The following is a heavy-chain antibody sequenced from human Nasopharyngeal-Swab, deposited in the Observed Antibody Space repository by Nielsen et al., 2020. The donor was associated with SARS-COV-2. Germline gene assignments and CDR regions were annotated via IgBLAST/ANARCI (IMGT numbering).Heavy chain of an antibody. J-gene: IGHJ4*02. Sequence: GGSLRLSCAASGLIVSSNSMSWVRQAPGKGLEWVSIIYSGGTTYYADSVRGRFTISRDNSKNTLSLQMSSLRAEDTAVYYCARVANHSMDSWGQGTLVTVSS. V-gene: IGHV3-53*01. CDR2: IYSGGTT. CDR1: GLIVSSNS. CDR3: ARVANHSMDS. D-gene: IGHD1-14*01.